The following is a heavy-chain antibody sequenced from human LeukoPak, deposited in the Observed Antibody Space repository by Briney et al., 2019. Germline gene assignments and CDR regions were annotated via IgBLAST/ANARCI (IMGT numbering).Heavy chain of an antibody. CDR1: GFTFSDYY. D-gene: IGHD3-3*01. V-gene: IGHV3-11*04. Sequence: GGSLRLSCAASGFTFSDYYMSWIRQAPGKGLEWVSYIISSGSTIYYADSVKGRCTISRDNAKNSLYLQKNSLRAADTAVSFRARGHRAEDSYVTMFGVASNWCDPWRQGTLVSVS. J-gene: IGHJ5*02. CDR3: ARGHRAEDSYVTMFGVASNWCDP. CDR2: IISSGSTI.